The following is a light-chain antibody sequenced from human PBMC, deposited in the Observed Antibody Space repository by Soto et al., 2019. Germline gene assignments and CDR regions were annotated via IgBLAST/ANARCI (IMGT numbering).Light chain of an antibody. CDR2: DAS. CDR1: QNIGDY. V-gene: IGKV3-11*01. CDR3: QHRNYWRT. J-gene: IGKJ1*01. Sequence: EIVLTQSPATLSLSRGERATLSCRASQNIGDYLAWYQQRPGQAPRLLIYDASSRVTGIPARFSGSGSGTDFTLTITYLEPEDFAVYYCQHRNYWRTFGQGTKVEIK.